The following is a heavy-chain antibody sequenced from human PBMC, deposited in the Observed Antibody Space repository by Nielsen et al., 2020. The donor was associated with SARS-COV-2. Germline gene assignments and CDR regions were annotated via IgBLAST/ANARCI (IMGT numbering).Heavy chain of an antibody. Sequence: GESLKISCAASGFTFSSYWMSWVRQAPGKGLEWVANIKQDGSEKYYVDSVKGRFTISRDNAKNSLYLQMNSLRAEDTALYYCANLESGYYYGMDVWGQGTTVTVSS. CDR1: GFTFSSYW. V-gene: IGHV3-7*03. CDR2: IKQDGSEK. D-gene: IGHD3-10*01. J-gene: IGHJ6*02. CDR3: ANLESGYYYGMDV.